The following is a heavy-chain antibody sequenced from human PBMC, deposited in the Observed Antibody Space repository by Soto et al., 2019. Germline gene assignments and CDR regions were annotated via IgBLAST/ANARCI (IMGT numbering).Heavy chain of an antibody. J-gene: IGHJ6*02. V-gene: IGHV1-69*13. CDR2: IIPIFGTA. CDR3: ARPRGDDYSNYYYYYYGMDV. CDR1: GGTFSSYA. D-gene: IGHD4-4*01. Sequence: GASVKVSCKASGGTFSSYAISWVRQAPGQGLEWMGGIIPIFGTANYAQKFQGRVTITADESTSTAYMELSSLRSEGTAVYYCARPRGDDYSNYYYYYYGMDVWGQGTTVTVSS.